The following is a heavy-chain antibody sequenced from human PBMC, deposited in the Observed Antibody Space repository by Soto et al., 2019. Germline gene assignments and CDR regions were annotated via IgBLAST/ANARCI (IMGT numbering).Heavy chain of an antibody. Sequence: SVKVSCKASGGTFTNYSFSWVRQAPGQGLEWMGGIIPVFGTPDYAQKFQGRVTITADESTRTASMELSSLRSDDTAVYYCARDRNWNDLHPFDYWGQGTLVTVSS. J-gene: IGHJ4*02. CDR2: IIPVFGTP. CDR1: GGTFTNYS. V-gene: IGHV1-69*13. D-gene: IGHD1-20*01. CDR3: ARDRNWNDLHPFDY.